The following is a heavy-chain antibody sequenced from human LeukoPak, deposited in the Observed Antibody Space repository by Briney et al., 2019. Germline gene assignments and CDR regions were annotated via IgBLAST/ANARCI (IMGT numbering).Heavy chain of an antibody. CDR3: ARDPHYCSSTSCSLYYFDY. CDR2: ISSSSSYI. Sequence: GGSLRLSCAASGFTFSSYSVNWVRQAPGKGLEWVSSISSSSSYIYYADSVKGRFTISRDNAKNSLYLQMNSLRAEDTAVYYCARDPHYCSSTSCSLYYFDYWGQGTLVTVSS. V-gene: IGHV3-21*01. D-gene: IGHD2-2*01. J-gene: IGHJ4*02. CDR1: GFTFSSYS.